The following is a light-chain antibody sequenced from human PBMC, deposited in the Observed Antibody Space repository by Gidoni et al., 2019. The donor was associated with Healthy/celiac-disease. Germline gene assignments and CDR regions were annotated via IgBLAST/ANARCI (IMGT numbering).Light chain of an antibody. J-gene: IGKJ2*01. V-gene: IGKV1-5*03. CDR2: KAS. CDR3: QQYNSYSYT. Sequence: DIQMTQSPSTLSASVGDRVTITCRASQSISSWLAWYQQKPGKAPKLLIYKASSLESGVPSRFSGSGSWTEFTLTISSLQPDYFSTYYCQQYNSYSYTFGQGTKLEIK. CDR1: QSISSW.